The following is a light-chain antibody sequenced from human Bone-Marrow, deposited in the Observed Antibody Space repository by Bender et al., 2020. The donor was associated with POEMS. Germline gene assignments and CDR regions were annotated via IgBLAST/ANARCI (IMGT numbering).Light chain of an antibody. Sequence: QSALTQPASVSGSPGQSITISCIGTNSDVGNYILVSWYQHHPGKAPKLMIYEVTKRPSGISNRFSGSQSGNTASLTISGLQAEDEADYYCCSYAGSSTPYVFGTGTKVTVL. CDR3: CSYAGSSTPYV. CDR1: NSDVGNYIL. CDR2: EVT. V-gene: IGLV2-23*02. J-gene: IGLJ1*01.